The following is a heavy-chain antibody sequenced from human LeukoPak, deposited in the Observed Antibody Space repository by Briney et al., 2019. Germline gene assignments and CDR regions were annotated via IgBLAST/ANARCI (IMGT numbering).Heavy chain of an antibody. D-gene: IGHD3-22*01. V-gene: IGHV5-51*01. J-gene: IGHJ4*02. CDR1: GYSFTSYW. CDR2: IHPGDSDT. CDR3: ARRRGGYYYDFDY. Sequence: GESLKISCKGSGYSFTSYWIGWVRQMPGKGLEWLGIIHPGDSDTRYSPSFQGQVTISADKSISTAYLQWRRLKASDTDMYQCARRRGGYYYDFDYWGQGSLLTVSS.